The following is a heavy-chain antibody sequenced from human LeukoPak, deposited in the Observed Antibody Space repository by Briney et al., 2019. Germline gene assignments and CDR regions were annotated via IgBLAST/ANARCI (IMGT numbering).Heavy chain of an antibody. D-gene: IGHD2-21*02. CDR2: ISAYNSNT. Sequence: ASVKVSCKASGYTFTSYGISWVRQAPGQGLEWMGWISAYNSNTNYAQKLQGRVTMTTDTSTSTAYMELRSLRSDDTAVYYCARAMLPYCGGDCYSRFDIWGQGTMVTVSS. V-gene: IGHV1-18*01. J-gene: IGHJ3*02. CDR1: GYTFTSYG. CDR3: ARAMLPYCGGDCYSRFDI.